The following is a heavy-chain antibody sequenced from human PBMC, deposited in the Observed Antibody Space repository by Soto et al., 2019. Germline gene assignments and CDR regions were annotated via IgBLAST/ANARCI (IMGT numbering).Heavy chain of an antibody. CDR2: IYYSGST. J-gene: IGHJ5*02. CDR3: ARGPARGSGSSNWFDP. CDR1: GGSISSGGYY. Sequence: SETLSLTCTVSGGSISSGGYYWSWIRQHPGKGLEWIGYIYYSGSTYYNPSLKSRVTISVDTSKNQFSLKLSSVTAADTAVYYCARGPARGSGSSNWFDPWGQGTLVTVSS. V-gene: IGHV4-31*03. D-gene: IGHD3-10*01.